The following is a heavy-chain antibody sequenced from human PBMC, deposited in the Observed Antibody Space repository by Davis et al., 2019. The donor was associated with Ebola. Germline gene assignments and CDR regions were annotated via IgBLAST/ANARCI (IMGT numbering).Heavy chain of an antibody. D-gene: IGHD3-3*01. CDR1: GGSISSYY. V-gene: IGHV4-59*01. CDR2: IYYSGST. J-gene: IGHJ4*02. CDR3: ARAIRFLEWLPYFDY. Sequence: SETLSLTCAVSGGSISSYYWSWIRQPPGKGLEWIGYIYYSGSTNYNPSLKSRVPISVDTSKNQFSLKLSSVTAADTAVYYCARAIRFLEWLPYFDYWGQGTLVTVSS.